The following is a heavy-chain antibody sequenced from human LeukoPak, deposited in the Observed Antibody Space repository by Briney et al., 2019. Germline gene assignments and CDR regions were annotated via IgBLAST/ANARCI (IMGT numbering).Heavy chain of an antibody. V-gene: IGHV4-59*01. D-gene: IGHD3-16*01. J-gene: IGHJ5*02. CDR3: ARGSRGGYNWFDP. CDR1: GGSISSYY. CDR2: IHYSGST. Sequence: SETLSLTCTVSGGSISSYYWSWIRQSPGKGLEWIGYIHYSGSTNYNPSLKSRVTISVDTFKNQFSLRLNSVTAADTALYYCARGSRGGYNWFDPWGQGTLVIVSS.